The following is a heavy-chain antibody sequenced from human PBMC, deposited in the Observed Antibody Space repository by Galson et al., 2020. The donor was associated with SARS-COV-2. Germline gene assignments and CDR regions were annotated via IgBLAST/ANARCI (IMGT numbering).Heavy chain of an antibody. CDR3: ARERDPQAWYDILTGYYEAYYYYGMDV. Sequence: GESLKISCAASGFTFSSYAMHWVRQAPGKGLAWVAVISYDGSNKYYADSVKGRSTISRDNSKNTLYLQMNSLRAEDTAVYYCARERDPQAWYDILTGYYEAYYYYGMDVWGQGTTVTVSS. J-gene: IGHJ6*02. V-gene: IGHV3-30-3*01. CDR1: GFTFSSYA. CDR2: ISYDGSNK. D-gene: IGHD3-9*01.